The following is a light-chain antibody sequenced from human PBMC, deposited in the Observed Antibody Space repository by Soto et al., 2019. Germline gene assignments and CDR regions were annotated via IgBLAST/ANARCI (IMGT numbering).Light chain of an antibody. V-gene: IGKV3-15*01. Sequence: EIVMTQSPATLSLSPLEIATLSCRASLSVSSDLAWYRQKPGQAPRLLIYRAFTRATGIPARFSGSGFGTDFTLTISSLQSEDFAVYYCQQYNNWPLTFGGGTKVDIK. J-gene: IGKJ4*01. CDR2: RAF. CDR1: LSVSSD. CDR3: QQYNNWPLT.